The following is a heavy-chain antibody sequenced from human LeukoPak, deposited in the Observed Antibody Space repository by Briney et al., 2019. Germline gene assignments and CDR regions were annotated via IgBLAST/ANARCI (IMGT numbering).Heavy chain of an antibody. CDR1: GGSISSYY. V-gene: IGHV4-59*01. Sequence: SETLSLTCTVSGGSISSYYWSWIRQPPGKGLEWIGYIYYSGSTNYNPSLKSRVTISVDTSKNQFSLKLSSVAAADTAVYYCARDFFSGSTALGYWGQGTLVTVSS. J-gene: IGHJ4*02. CDR2: IYYSGST. D-gene: IGHD1-26*01. CDR3: ARDFFSGSTALGY.